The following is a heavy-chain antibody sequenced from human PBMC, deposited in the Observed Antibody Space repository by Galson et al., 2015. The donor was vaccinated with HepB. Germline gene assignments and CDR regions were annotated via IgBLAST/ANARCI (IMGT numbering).Heavy chain of an antibody. J-gene: IGHJ6*02. CDR1: GFTFSSYG. CDR2: ISYDGSNK. D-gene: IGHD2-15*01. V-gene: IGHV3-30*18. CDR3: AKRKLPQPNYYYYGTDV. Sequence: SLRLSCAASGFTFSSYGMHWVRQAPGKGLEWVAVISYDGSNKYYADSVKGRFTISRDNSKNTLYLQMNSLRAEDTAVYYCAKRKLPQPNYYYYGTDVWGQGTTVTVSS.